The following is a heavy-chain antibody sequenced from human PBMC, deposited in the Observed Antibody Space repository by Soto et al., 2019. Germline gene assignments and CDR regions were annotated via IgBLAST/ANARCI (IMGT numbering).Heavy chain of an antibody. D-gene: IGHD2-21*01. Sequence: GGSLRLSCTASGLPHSSFAMMWVRQAPGKGLECVSGIYGNGGGIEYADSVKGRFTISRDNSKNTVYLQMTDLRADDTAVYYCAKDAVYNDGLWLMDHWGQGTQVTVSS. CDR2: IYGNGGGI. V-gene: IGHV3-23*01. CDR1: GLPHSSFA. CDR3: AKDAVYNDGLWLMDH. J-gene: IGHJ4*02.